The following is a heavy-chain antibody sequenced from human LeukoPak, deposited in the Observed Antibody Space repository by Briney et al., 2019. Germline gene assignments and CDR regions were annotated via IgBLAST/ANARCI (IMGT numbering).Heavy chain of an antibody. V-gene: IGHV4-39*07. CDR2: IYYSGST. J-gene: IGHJ5*02. D-gene: IGHD6-13*01. CDR3: ARAEYSSSWFLNWFDP. Sequence: SETLSLTCTVSGGSISSSSYYWGWIRQPPGKGLEWIGSIYYSGSTYYNPSLKSRVTISVDTSKNQFSLKLSSVTAADTAVYYCARAEYSSSWFLNWFDPWGQGTLVTVSS. CDR1: GGSISSSSYY.